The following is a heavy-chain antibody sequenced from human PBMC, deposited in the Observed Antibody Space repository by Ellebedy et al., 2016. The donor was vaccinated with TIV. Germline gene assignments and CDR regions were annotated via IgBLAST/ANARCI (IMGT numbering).Heavy chain of an antibody. CDR1: GFTFSSYA. D-gene: IGHD3-22*01. CDR2: ISGSGGTT. CDR3: AKDVSRGYYHRFDY. Sequence: PGGSLRLSCAASGASGFTFSSYAMTWVRQAPGMGLEWVSAISGSGGTTYYADSVKGRFTISRDNSKNTLYLQMNNLRAEDTAVYYCAKDVSRGYYHRFDYWGQGTLVTVSS. J-gene: IGHJ4*02. V-gene: IGHV3-23*01.